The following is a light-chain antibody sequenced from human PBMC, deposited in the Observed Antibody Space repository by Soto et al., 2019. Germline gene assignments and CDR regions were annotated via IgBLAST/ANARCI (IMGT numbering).Light chain of an antibody. J-gene: IGKJ4*01. CDR2: GAS. V-gene: IGKV3-15*01. CDR1: QSVGSN. Sequence: EIVVTQSPAALSVSPGGRAALSCRTRQSVGSNLAWYQQKPGQAPRLLIYGASTRATRIPARFSGSGSGTEFTLTISSLQSEDFAVYYFQQYNNWPLTFGGGTKVEIK. CDR3: QQYNNWPLT.